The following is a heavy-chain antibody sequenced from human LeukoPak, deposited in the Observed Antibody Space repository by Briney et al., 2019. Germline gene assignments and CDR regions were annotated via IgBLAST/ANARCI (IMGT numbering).Heavy chain of an antibody. V-gene: IGHV4-30-2*01. J-gene: IGHJ3*02. CDR2: IYHSGSA. Sequence: PSQTLSLTCAVSGGSISSGGYSWSWIRQPPGKGLEWIGYIYHSGSAYYNPSLKSRVTISVDRSKNQFPLKLSSVTAADTAVYYCASSLRRDAFDIWGQGTMVTVSS. CDR3: ASSLRRDAFDI. D-gene: IGHD5-12*01. CDR1: GGSISSGGYS.